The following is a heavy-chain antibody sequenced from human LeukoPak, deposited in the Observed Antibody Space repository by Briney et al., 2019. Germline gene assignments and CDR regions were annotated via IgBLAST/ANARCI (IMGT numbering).Heavy chain of an antibody. CDR2: ISGSGDST. CDR1: GFTFSSYA. Sequence: GGSLRLSCAASGFTFSSYAMSWVRQAPGKGLEWVSAISGSGDSTYYADSVKGRFTISRDNSKNTLYLQMNSLRAEDTAVYYCARDENGKYYDSSGYTRAPLDYWGQGTLVTVSS. D-gene: IGHD3-22*01. J-gene: IGHJ4*02. CDR3: ARDENGKYYDSSGYTRAPLDY. V-gene: IGHV3-23*01.